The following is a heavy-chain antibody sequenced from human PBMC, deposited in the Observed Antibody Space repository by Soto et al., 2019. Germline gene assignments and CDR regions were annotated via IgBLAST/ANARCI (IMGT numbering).Heavy chain of an antibody. D-gene: IGHD3-22*01. CDR2: MSGGGETT. J-gene: IGHJ4*02. Sequence: EVQLLESGGGLVQPGGSLRLSCAASGLTFSSYAMTWVRQAPGKGLEGVSAMSGGGETTYYADYVKGRFTISRDNSRNTLYLQMTSLRAEDTAAYYCAKWHTYYYDSSGLSGFDCWGRCTLVTVSS. CDR3: AKWHTYYYDSSGLSGFDC. V-gene: IGHV3-23*01. CDR1: GLTFSSYA.